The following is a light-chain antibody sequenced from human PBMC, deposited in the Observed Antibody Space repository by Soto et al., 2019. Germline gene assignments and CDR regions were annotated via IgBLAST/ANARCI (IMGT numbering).Light chain of an antibody. Sequence: EIQMTQSPFTLSASVGDRVTITCRASQSISSWLAWYQQKPGKAPKLLIYKASSLESGVPSRFSGSGSGTEFTLTISSLQPDNFATYYCKQYNSYFRTFGQGTRVDIK. CDR1: QSISSW. V-gene: IGKV1-5*03. CDR3: KQYNSYFRT. CDR2: KAS. J-gene: IGKJ1*01.